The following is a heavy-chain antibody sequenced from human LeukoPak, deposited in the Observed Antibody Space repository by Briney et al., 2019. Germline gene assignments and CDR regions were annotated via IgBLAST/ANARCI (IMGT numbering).Heavy chain of an antibody. CDR3: ARVVVRGALYYFDY. V-gene: IGHV1-18*01. J-gene: IGHJ4*02. CDR2: ISAYNGNT. D-gene: IGHD3-10*01. Sequence: ASVKVSCKASGGTFSSYAISWVRQAPGQGLEWMGWISAYNGNTNYAQKLQGRVTMTTDTSTSTAYMELRSLRSDDTAVYYCARVVVRGALYYFDYWGQGTLVTVSS. CDR1: GGTFSSYA.